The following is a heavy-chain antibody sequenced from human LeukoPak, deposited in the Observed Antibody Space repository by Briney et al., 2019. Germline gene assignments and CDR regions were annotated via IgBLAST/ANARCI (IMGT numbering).Heavy chain of an antibody. CDR1: GLTFSSYA. CDR2: ISYDGSNK. J-gene: IGHJ4*02. V-gene: IGHV3-30*01. Sequence: QPGGSLRLSCAASGLTFSSYAMHWVRQAPGKGLEWVAVISYDGSNKYYADSVKGRFTISRDNSKNTLYLQMNSLRAEDTAVYYCAREAVYYDRRKLSCYFDYWGQGTLVTVSS. D-gene: IGHD3-22*01. CDR3: AREAVYYDRRKLSCYFDY.